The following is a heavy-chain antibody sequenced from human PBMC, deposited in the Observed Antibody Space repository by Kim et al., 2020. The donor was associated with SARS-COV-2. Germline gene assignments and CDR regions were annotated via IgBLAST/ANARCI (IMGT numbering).Heavy chain of an antibody. CDR2: INHSGST. J-gene: IGHJ3*02. D-gene: IGHD3-10*01. Sequence: SETLSLTCAVYGGSFSGYYWSWIRQPPGKGLEWIGEINHSGSTNYNPSLKSRVTISVDTSKNQFSLKLSSVTAADTAVYYCARESALWFGEGDAFDIWGQGTMVTVSS. CDR3: ARESALWFGEGDAFDI. CDR1: GGSFSGYY. V-gene: IGHV4-34*01.